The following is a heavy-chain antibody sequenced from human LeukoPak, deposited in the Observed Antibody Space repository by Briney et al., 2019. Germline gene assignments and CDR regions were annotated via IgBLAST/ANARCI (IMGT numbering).Heavy chain of an antibody. CDR1: GFTFSSYS. J-gene: IGHJ5*02. D-gene: IGHD3-9*01. V-gene: IGHV3-48*02. Sequence: GGSLRLSCAASGFTFSSYSMNWVRQAPGKGLEWVSYISSSSSTIYYADSVKGRFTISRDNAKNSLYLQMNSLRDEDTAVYYCARGNFDWVINWFDPWGQGTLVTVSS. CDR2: ISSSSSTI. CDR3: ARGNFDWVINWFDP.